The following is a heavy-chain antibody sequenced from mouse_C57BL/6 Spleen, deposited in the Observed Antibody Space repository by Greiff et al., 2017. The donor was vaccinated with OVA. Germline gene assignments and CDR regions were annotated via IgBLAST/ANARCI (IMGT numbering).Heavy chain of an antibody. J-gene: IGHJ3*01. CDR2: ISRGGGYT. D-gene: IGHD1-1*01. V-gene: IGHV5-6*01. CDR1: GFTFSSYG. Sequence: EVQVVESGGDLVKPGGSLKLSCAASGFTFSSYGMSWVRQTPDQRLEWVATISRGGGYTYYPANLQGRFTISRDNAKNTLYLQMSRRKAEDTAMYYCAREGYYGSSYLFAYWGQGTLVTVSA. CDR3: AREGYYGSSYLFAY.